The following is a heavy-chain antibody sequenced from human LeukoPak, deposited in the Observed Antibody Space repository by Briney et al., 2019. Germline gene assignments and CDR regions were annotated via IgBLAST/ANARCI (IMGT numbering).Heavy chain of an antibody. Sequence: GGSLRLSCAASGFTFSSYSMNWVRQAPGKGLEWVSSISSGGNYIYYADSVKGRFTISRDNAENSLYLQMNSLRAKDTAVYYCARVGYSYGQFDYWGQGTLVTVSS. V-gene: IGHV3-21*01. CDR1: GFTFSSYS. J-gene: IGHJ4*02. D-gene: IGHD5-18*01. CDR3: ARVGYSYGQFDY. CDR2: ISSGGNYI.